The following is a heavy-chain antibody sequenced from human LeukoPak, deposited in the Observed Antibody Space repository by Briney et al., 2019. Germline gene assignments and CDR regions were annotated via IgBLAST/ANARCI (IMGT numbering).Heavy chain of an antibody. CDR1: GYTFTSYG. CDR2: MNYNNGGT. CDR3: ATSTGYRTGWGAFDI. Sequence: ASVKVSCKASGYTFTSYGISWVRQAPGQGLEWMGWMNYNNGGTNYAQELQGRITLTRDTSISTAYLQLSSLRSDDTAVYYCATSTGYRTGWGAFDIWGQGTMVTVSS. J-gene: IGHJ3*02. D-gene: IGHD3/OR15-3a*01. V-gene: IGHV1-18*01.